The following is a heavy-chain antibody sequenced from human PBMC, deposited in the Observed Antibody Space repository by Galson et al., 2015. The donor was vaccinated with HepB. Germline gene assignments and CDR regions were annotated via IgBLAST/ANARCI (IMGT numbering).Heavy chain of an antibody. J-gene: IGHJ4*02. V-gene: IGHV7-4-1*02. CDR3: AREYYYRSSVGFDH. D-gene: IGHD6-13*01. Sequence: SVKVSCKASGYTFSSFTIHWVRQLPGQGLEWMGSVDTNTGRPTYAQDFTGRLVISSDISVSTAHLQISGLKADDTGVYYCAREYYYRSSVGFDHWGQGTLVTVSS. CDR2: VDTNTGRP. CDR1: GYTFSSFT.